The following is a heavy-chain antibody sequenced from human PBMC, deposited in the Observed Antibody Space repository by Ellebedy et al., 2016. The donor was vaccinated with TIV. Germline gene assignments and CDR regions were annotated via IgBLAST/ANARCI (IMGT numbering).Heavy chain of an antibody. CDR2: VNPNSGNT. J-gene: IGHJ4*02. CDR1: GYTSTSYD. D-gene: IGHD2-2*02. CDR3: VGYCSSISCYTDY. Sequence: ASVKVSXXASGYTSTSYDINWVRQATGQGLEWMGWVNPNSGNTGYAQKFQGRVTMTSNTSINTAYMELRSLRSEDTAVYYCVGYCSSISCYTDYWGQGTLVTVSS. V-gene: IGHV1-8*01.